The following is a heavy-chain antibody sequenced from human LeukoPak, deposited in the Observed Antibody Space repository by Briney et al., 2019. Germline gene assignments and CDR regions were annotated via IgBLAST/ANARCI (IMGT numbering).Heavy chain of an antibody. Sequence: GGSLRLSCAASGFTFSSYAMHWVRQAPGKGLEWVAVISYDGSNKYYADSVKDRFTISRDNSKNTLYLQMNSLRAEDTAVYYCARDLGYGLLDYWGQGTLVTVSS. CDR1: GFTFSSYA. D-gene: IGHD5-18*01. J-gene: IGHJ4*02. CDR3: ARDLGYGLLDY. CDR2: ISYDGSNK. V-gene: IGHV3-30*04.